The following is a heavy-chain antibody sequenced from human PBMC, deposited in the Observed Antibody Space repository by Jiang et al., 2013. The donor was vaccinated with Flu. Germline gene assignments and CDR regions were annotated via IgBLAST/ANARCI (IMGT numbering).Heavy chain of an antibody. CDR3: AREGDYDFWSGSADAFDI. V-gene: IGHV3-33*01. CDR2: IWYDGSNK. Sequence: FTFSSYGMHWVRQAPGKGLEWVAVIWYDGSNKYYADSVKGRFTISRDNSKNTLYLQMNSLRAEDTAVYYCAREGDYDFWSGSADAFDIWGQGTMVTVSS. D-gene: IGHD3-3*01. CDR1: FTFSSYG. J-gene: IGHJ3*02.